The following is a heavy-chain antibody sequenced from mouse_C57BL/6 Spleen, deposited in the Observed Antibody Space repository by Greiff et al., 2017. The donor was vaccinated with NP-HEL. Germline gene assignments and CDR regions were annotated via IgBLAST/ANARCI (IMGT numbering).Heavy chain of an antibody. CDR3: ARGYTSVAY. D-gene: IGHD5-1-1*01. CDR2: ISSGSSTI. CDR1: GFTFSDYG. J-gene: IGHJ3*01. V-gene: IGHV5-17*01. Sequence: EVQLVESGGGLVKPGGSLKLSCAASGFTFSDYGMHWVRPAPETGLEWVAYISSGSSTIYYADPVKGRFTITRDNAKNTRFLPMTSLRSEDTAMYYCARGYTSVAYWGQGTLVTDAA.